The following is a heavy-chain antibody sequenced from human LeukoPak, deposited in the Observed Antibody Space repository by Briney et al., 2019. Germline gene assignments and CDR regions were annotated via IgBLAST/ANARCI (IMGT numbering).Heavy chain of an antibody. Sequence: GGSLRLSCSASGFTFSSYAMHWVRQAPGKGLEYVSAISSNGGSTYYADSVKGRFTISRDNSKNTLYLQMSSLRAEDTAVYYCVKDPAVAGTRYFDYWGQGTLSPSPQ. CDR1: GFTFSSYA. J-gene: IGHJ4*02. CDR2: ISSNGGST. V-gene: IGHV3-64D*09. D-gene: IGHD6-19*01. CDR3: VKDPAVAGTRYFDY.